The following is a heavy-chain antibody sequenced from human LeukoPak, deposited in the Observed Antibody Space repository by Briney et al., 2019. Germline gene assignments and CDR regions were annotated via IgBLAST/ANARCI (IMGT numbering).Heavy chain of an antibody. CDR2: INPNSGGT. V-gene: IGHV1-2*02. CDR3: ARALFPGSYYGFHLDY. J-gene: IGHJ4*02. Sequence: ASVKVSCKASGYTFTGYYMHWVRQAPGQGLEWMGWINPNSGGTNYAQKFQGRVTMTRDTSISTAYMELSRLRSDDTAVYYCARALFPGSYYGFHLDYWGQGTLVTVSS. D-gene: IGHD1-26*01. CDR1: GYTFTGYY.